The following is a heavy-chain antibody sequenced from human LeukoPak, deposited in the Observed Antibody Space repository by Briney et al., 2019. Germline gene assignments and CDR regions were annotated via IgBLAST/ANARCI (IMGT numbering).Heavy chain of an antibody. Sequence: ASVKVSCKASGGTFSSYAISWVRQAPGQGLEWMGGIIPIFGTANYAQKFQGRVTITADESTSTAYMELSSLRSEDTAVYYCARVVKPYYYYYGMDVWSQGTTVTVSS. J-gene: IGHJ6*02. CDR2: IIPIFGTA. V-gene: IGHV1-69*13. CDR3: ARVVKPYYYYYGMDV. D-gene: IGHD4-23*01. CDR1: GGTFSSYA.